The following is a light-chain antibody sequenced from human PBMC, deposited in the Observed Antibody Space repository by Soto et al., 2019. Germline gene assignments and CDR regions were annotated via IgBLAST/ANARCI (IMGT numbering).Light chain of an antibody. CDR2: DAF. J-gene: IGKJ4*01. Sequence: EIVLTQSPAILSLSPGERATLSCRASQSVSNYLAWYQQKPGQAPRLLIFDAFNRATGIPARFSGSVSGTDFTLTISSLEPEDVAVYYCQQRSNWVTFGGGTKVEIK. CDR3: QQRSNWVT. V-gene: IGKV3-11*01. CDR1: QSVSNY.